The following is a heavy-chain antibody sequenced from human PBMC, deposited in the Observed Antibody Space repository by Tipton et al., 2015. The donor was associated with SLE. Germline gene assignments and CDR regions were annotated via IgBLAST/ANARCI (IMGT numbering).Heavy chain of an antibody. V-gene: IGHV1-2*02. CDR3: ATARHGGSSLDCLDY. CDR2: INPNTGDT. J-gene: IGHJ4*02. Sequence: QLVQSGAEVKKPGASATVSCKASGYTFTGYYMHWVRQAPGQGLEWVGWINPNTGDTNYAQKFQGRVTMTRDTSIRTVYMELSSLRSDDTALYHCATARHGGSSLDCLDYWSQGTMVTGSA. D-gene: IGHD1-26*01. CDR1: GYTFTGYY.